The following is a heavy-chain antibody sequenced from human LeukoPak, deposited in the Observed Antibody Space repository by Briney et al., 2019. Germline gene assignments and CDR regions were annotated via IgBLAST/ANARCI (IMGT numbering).Heavy chain of an antibody. CDR2: INPNSGGT. D-gene: IGHD2-15*01. CDR3: ARDRVVVAARYYYYGMDV. Sequence: ASVKVSCKASGYTFTGYYMHWVRQAPGQGLEWMGWINPNSGGTNYAQKFQGRVTMTRDTSISTAYMELSRLRSDDTAVYYCARDRVVVAARYYYYGMDVWGQGTTVTVSS. J-gene: IGHJ6*02. V-gene: IGHV1-2*02. CDR1: GYTFTGYY.